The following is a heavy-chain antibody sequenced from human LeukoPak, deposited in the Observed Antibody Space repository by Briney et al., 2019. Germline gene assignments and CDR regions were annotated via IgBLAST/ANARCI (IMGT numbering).Heavy chain of an antibody. V-gene: IGHV4-34*01. Sequence: PSETLSLTCAVYGGSFSGYYWSWIRQPPGKGLEWIGEINHSGSTNYNPSLKSRVTISVDTSKNQFSLKLSSVTAADTAVYYCASAGRYRSGGSCYGVDYWGQGTLATVSS. CDR3: ASAGRYRSGGSCYGVDY. CDR1: GGSFSGYY. D-gene: IGHD2-15*01. J-gene: IGHJ4*02. CDR2: INHSGST.